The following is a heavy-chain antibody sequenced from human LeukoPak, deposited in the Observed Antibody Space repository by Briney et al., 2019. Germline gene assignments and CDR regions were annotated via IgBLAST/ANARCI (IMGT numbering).Heavy chain of an antibody. CDR3: ARTDETAPAEDFQH. CDR2: IYSGGST. J-gene: IGHJ1*01. V-gene: IGHV3-53*01. Sequence: GGSLGLSCAASGFSVSNNYMSWVRQAPGKGLEWVSVIYSGGSTYYADSVKGRFTISRDNSKNTLYLQMKSLRAEDTAVYYCARTDETAPAEDFQHWGQGTLVTVSS. D-gene: IGHD2-21*02. CDR1: GFSVSNNY.